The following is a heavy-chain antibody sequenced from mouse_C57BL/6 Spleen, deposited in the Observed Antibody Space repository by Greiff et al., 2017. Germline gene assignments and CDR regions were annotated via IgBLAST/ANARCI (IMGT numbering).Heavy chain of an antibody. CDR3: ALLRRGDYFDY. Sequence: EVQLQESGPELVKPGASVKISCKASGYSFTGYYMNWVKQSPEKSLEWIGEINPSTGGTTYNQKFKAKATLTVDKSSSTAYMQLKSLTSEDSAVYYCALLRRGDYFDYWGQGTTLTVSS. J-gene: IGHJ2*01. V-gene: IGHV1-42*01. CDR2: INPSTGGT. CDR1: GYSFTGYY. D-gene: IGHD1-1*01.